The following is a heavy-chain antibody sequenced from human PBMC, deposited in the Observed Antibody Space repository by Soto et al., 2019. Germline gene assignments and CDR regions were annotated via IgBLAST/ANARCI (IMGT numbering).Heavy chain of an antibody. CDR3: ARGGILTGYYSNWFDP. CDR1: GGTFSSYT. D-gene: IGHD3-9*01. CDR2: IIPILGIA. V-gene: IGHV1-69*02. J-gene: IGHJ5*02. Sequence: GASVKVSCKASGGTFSSYTISWVRQAPGQRLEWKGRIIPILGIANYAQKFQGRVTITADKSTSTAYMELSSLRSEDTAVYYCARGGILTGYYSNWFDPWGQGTLVTVSS.